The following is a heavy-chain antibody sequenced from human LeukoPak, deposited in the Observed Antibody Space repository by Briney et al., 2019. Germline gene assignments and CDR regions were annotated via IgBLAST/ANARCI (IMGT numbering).Heavy chain of an antibody. D-gene: IGHD3-22*01. Sequence: GESLQISCKGSGYSFTSYWIGWVRQMPGKGLEWMGIIYPGDSDTRYSPSFQGQVTISADKSISTAYLQWSSLKASDTAMYYCARRRYYYDSSGIRSYYCDYWGQGTLVTVSS. J-gene: IGHJ4*02. CDR1: GYSFTSYW. V-gene: IGHV5-51*01. CDR2: IYPGDSDT. CDR3: ARRRYYYDSSGIRSYYCDY.